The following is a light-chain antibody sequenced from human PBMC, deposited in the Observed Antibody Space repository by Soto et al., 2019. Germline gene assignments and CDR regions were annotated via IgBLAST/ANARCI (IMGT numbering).Light chain of an antibody. J-gene: IGKJ5*01. CDR1: QSLLHSNGYNY. CDR2: LGS. CDR3: MQALQIPPT. Sequence: DIVMTQSPLSLPVTPGEPASMSCRSSQSLLHSNGYNYFDWYLQKPGQSPQLLIYLGSNRASGVPDRFSGSGSGTDSTLKISRVEAEDVGVYYCMQALQIPPTFGQGTRLEIK. V-gene: IGKV2-28*01.